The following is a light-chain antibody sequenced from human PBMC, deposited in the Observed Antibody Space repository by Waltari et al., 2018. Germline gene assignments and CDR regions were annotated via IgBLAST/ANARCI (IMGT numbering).Light chain of an antibody. CDR1: QSLLHSKGYNY. Sequence: DIVMNQSPLPLPVTPGEPASISCRSSQSLLHSKGYNYLHWYLQKPGQSPLLLIYLDSNRASGVPDRFSGSASGTDFTLKISRVEAEDVGVYYCMQSLQTPITFGQGTRLEIK. CDR2: LDS. CDR3: MQSLQTPIT. V-gene: IGKV2-28*01. J-gene: IGKJ5*01.